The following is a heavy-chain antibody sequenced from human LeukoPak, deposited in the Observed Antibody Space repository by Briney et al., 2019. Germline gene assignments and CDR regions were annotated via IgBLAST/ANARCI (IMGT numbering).Heavy chain of an antibody. J-gene: IGHJ6*03. D-gene: IGHD5-24*01. CDR2: INHSGST. V-gene: IGHV4-34*01. Sequence: SETLSPTCSVSGASISSDYWSWIRQPPGKGLEWIGEINHSGSTNYNPSLKSRVTISVDTSKNQFSLKLSSVTAADTAVYYCARGLNLRRDGYNLPDYYYYYMDVWGKGTTVTVSS. CDR1: GASISSDY. CDR3: ARGLNLRRDGYNLPDYYYYYMDV.